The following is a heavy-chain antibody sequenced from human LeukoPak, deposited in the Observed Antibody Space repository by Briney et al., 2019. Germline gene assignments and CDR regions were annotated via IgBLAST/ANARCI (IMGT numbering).Heavy chain of an antibody. CDR1: GFTFTSYV. J-gene: IGHJ3*02. V-gene: IGHV3-30*03. CDR2: ISYDGSNK. Sequence: GGSLRLSCAASGFTFTSYVMHWVRQAPGKGLQWVALISYDGSNKYYADSVKGRFTISRDNSKNTLYLQMNSLRAEDTAVYYCARDDSAFDIWGQGTMVTVSS. D-gene: IGHD3-3*01. CDR3: ARDDSAFDI.